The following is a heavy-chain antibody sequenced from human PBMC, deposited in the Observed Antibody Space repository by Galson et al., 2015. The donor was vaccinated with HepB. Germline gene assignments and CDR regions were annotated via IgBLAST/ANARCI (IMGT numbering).Heavy chain of an antibody. Sequence: SVKVSCKASGGTFSSYAISWVRQAPGQGLEWMGGIIPIFGTANYAQKFQGRVTITADESTSTAYMELSSLRSEDTAVYYCAYSVGRGSGWYPGYFDYWGQGTLVTVSS. CDR3: AYSVGRGSGWYPGYFDY. D-gene: IGHD6-19*01. V-gene: IGHV1-69*13. CDR1: GGTFSSYA. CDR2: IIPIFGTA. J-gene: IGHJ4*02.